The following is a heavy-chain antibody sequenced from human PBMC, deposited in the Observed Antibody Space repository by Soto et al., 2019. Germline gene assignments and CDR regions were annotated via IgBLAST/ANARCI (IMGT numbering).Heavy chain of an antibody. D-gene: IGHD3-22*01. Sequence: PSETLSLTCSVSGGSLDNYYWTWIRQPPGKGLEFIGYIYYKGTTTYNPSLKSRVAISIDTSKNQFSLQLTSVIAADTAIYYCARLGDYYQSLGTWGRGTLVTVSS. CDR3: ARLGDYYQSLGT. CDR2: IYYKGTT. V-gene: IGHV4-59*08. CDR1: GGSLDNYY. J-gene: IGHJ5*02.